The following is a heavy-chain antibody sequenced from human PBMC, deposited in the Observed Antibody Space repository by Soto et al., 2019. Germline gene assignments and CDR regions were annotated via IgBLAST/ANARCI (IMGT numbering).Heavy chain of an antibody. D-gene: IGHD3-9*01. V-gene: IGHV2-70*11. CDR3: ARSYYDIMTGMYYFDY. Sequence: SGPTLVNPTETLTLTCSFSGFSLSTSGISVSWIRQPPGKALEWLARVDWDDDEYYNTSLRPRLTISKDTSKREVVLTMTNTDPVDTATYYCARSYYDIMTGMYYFDYWGQGNLVPVSS. CDR2: VDWDDDE. J-gene: IGHJ4*02. CDR1: GFSLSTSGIS.